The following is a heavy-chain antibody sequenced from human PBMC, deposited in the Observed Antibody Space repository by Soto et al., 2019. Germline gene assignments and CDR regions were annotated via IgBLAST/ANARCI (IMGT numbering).Heavy chain of an antibody. CDR2: ISSSSSTI. CDR1: GFTFSSYS. J-gene: IGHJ6*03. V-gene: IGHV3-48*01. Sequence: GGSLRLSCAASGFTFSSYSMNWVRQAPGKGLEWVSYISSSSSTIYYADSVKGRFTISRDNAKNSLYLQMNSLRAEDTAVYYCARVTTNYYYMDVCGKGTTVTVSS. CDR3: ARVTTNYYYMDV. D-gene: IGHD2-8*01.